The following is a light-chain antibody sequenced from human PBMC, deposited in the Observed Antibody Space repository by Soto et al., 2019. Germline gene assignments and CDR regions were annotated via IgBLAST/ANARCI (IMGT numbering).Light chain of an antibody. CDR1: SSDVGAYKF. Sequence: QSALTQPASVSGSPGQSITIFCSGTSSDVGAYKFVSWYRHHPGKAPQVMIYEVSNRPSGVSNRFSGSKSGDAASLTISGLQAEDEADYYCCSFEDSLTWVFGGGTKLTVL. CDR3: CSFEDSLTWV. J-gene: IGLJ3*02. V-gene: IGLV2-23*02. CDR2: EVS.